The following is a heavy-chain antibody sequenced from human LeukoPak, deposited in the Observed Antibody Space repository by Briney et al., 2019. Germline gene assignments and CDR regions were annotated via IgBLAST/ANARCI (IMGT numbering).Heavy chain of an antibody. CDR3: ARGSNKGLVY. D-gene: IGHD3-16*01. J-gene: IGHJ4*02. CDR1: GGSVISNSYY. V-gene: IGHV4-39*01. CDR2: IYYSGST. Sequence: SETLSLTCTVSGGSVISNSYYWAWIRQPPGKGLEWIASIYYSGSTYYYPSLKSRVTISMDTSKNQFSLRLTSVTAADTAVYYCARGSNKGLVYWGQGTLVTVSS.